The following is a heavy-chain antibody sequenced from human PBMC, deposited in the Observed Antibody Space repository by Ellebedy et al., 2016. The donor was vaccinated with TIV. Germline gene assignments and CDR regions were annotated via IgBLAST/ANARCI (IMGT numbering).Heavy chain of an antibody. CDR3: ARPLYGTTQAYLH. Sequence: GESLKISCVASGLTFTNHGFHWVRQAPGKGLEWAAVISSGGTNKFYPDSVKGRFTISRDDSKNTLYLQMNSLRTEDTAVYYCARPLYGTTQAYLHWGQGTLVTVSS. D-gene: IGHD1-7*01. J-gene: IGHJ4*02. V-gene: IGHV3-30*03. CDR1: GLTFTNHG. CDR2: ISSGGTNK.